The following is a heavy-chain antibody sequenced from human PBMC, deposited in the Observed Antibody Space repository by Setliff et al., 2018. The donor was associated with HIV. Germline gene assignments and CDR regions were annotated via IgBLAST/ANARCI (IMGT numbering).Heavy chain of an antibody. CDR3: ARLDCSSSSGFVDY. V-gene: IGHV4-34*01. J-gene: IGHJ4*02. Sequence: SETLSLTCAVYGGSFSGHYWNWFRQPPGKGLEWIGEINHSGSTNYKSSLKSRVTISVDTSKNRFSLKLSSVTAADTAVYYCARLDCSSSSGFVDYWGQGTLVTVSS. CDR1: GGSFSGHY. D-gene: IGHD2-2*01. CDR2: INHSGST.